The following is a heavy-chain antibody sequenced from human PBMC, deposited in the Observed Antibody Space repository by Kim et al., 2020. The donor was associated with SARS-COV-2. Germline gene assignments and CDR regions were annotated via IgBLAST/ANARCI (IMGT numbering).Heavy chain of an antibody. V-gene: IGHV4-34*01. CDR2: INHSGST. CDR1: GGSFSGYY. Sequence: SETLSLTCAVYGGSFSGYYWSWIRQPPGKGLEWIGEINHSGSTNYNPSLKSRVTISVDTSKNQFSLKLSSVTAADTAVYYCARVFGVVNTDYWGQGTLVTVSS. D-gene: IGHD3-3*01. J-gene: IGHJ4*02. CDR3: ARVFGVVNTDY.